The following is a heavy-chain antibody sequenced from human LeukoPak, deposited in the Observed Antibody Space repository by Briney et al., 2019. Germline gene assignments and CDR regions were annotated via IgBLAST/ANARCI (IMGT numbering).Heavy chain of an antibody. D-gene: IGHD3-10*02. J-gene: IGHJ3*02. Sequence: ASVKVSCKASGYTFTSYYMHWVRQAPGQGLEWMGWINPNSGDTKYGQRFQGRVTMTRDTSIRTAYVELSGLRSDDTAMYYCARDVRSTDAFDIWGQGTMLTVSS. CDR1: GYTFTSYY. CDR2: INPNSGDT. CDR3: ARDVRSTDAFDI. V-gene: IGHV1-2*02.